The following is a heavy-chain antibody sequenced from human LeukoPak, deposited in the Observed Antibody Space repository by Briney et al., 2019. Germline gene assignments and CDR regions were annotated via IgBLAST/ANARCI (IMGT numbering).Heavy chain of an antibody. CDR1: GFTFSSYS. CDR2: ISSSSSYI. V-gene: IGHV3-21*01. J-gene: IGHJ4*02. D-gene: IGHD2-15*01. Sequence: GGSLRLSCAASGFTFSSYSMNWVRQAPGKGLEWVSFISSSSSYIYYADSVKGRFTISRDNSKSTLYLQMNSLRAEDTAVYYCAKGPCSGGSCYHRFDYWGQGTLVTVSS. CDR3: AKGPCSGGSCYHRFDY.